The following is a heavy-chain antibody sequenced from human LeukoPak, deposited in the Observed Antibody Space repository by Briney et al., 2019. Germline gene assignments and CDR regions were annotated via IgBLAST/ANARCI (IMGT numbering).Heavy chain of an antibody. CDR2: IRYDGSNK. V-gene: IGHV3-30*02. CDR3: AKDLTTVTRDAFDI. J-gene: IGHJ3*02. CDR1: GFTFTTYS. Sequence: GGSLRLSCAASGFTFTTYSMHWVRQAPGKGLEWVAFIRYDGSNKYYADSVKGRFTISRDNSKNTLYLQMNSLRAEDTAVYYCAKDLTTVTRDAFDIWGQGTMVTVSS. D-gene: IGHD4-11*01.